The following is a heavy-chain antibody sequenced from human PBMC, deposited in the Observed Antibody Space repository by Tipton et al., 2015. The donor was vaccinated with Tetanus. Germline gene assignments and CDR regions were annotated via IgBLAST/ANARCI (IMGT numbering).Heavy chain of an antibody. CDR2: IIPIYGSV. CDR3: ARHGSIGARLNWFDS. V-gene: IGHV1-69*06. D-gene: IGHD6-6*01. J-gene: IGHJ5*01. CDR1: EGTHY. Sequence: QLVQSGAEVKKPGSSVKISCEISEGTHYISWVRQAPGQGLEWMGGIIPIYGSVEYAQRFQGRLTLTADRSTSTLYMELTSLTSEDTAIYYCARHGSIGARLNWFDSWGQGTPVTVSS.